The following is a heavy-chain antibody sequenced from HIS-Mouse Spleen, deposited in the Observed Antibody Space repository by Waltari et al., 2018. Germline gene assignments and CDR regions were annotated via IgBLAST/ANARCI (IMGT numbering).Heavy chain of an antibody. V-gene: IGHV4-39*07. CDR1: VPPITSTSYS. J-gene: IGHJ2*01. D-gene: IGHD6-13*01. CDR2: SYYSGST. CDR3: AREIPYSSSWYDWYFDL. Sequence: QLQLQESGPGLVKPSETLSPTCTVSVPPITSTSYSSRGIRQPPGKGLEWLGSSYYSGSTYDNPSLKSRVTISVDTSKNQFSLKLSSVTAADTAVYYCAREIPYSSSWYDWYFDLWGRGTLVTVSS.